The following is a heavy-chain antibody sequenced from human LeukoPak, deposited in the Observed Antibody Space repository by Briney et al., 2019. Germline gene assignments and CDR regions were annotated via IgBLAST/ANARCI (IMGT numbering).Heavy chain of an antibody. CDR2: IRYDGSNK. CDR1: GFTFSSYG. V-gene: IGHV3-30*02. D-gene: IGHD5-18*01. Sequence: GGSLRLSCAASGFTFSSYGMHWVRQAPGKGLEWVAFIRYDGSNKYYADSVKGRFTISRDNSKNTLYLQMNSLRAEDTAVYYCAKAGGGYSYVEGYFDYWGQGTLVTVSS. J-gene: IGHJ4*02. CDR3: AKAGGGYSYVEGYFDY.